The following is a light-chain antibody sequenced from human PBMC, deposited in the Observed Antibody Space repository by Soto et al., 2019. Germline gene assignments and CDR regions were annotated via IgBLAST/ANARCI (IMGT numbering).Light chain of an antibody. Sequence: DIQMTQSPSSLSASVGDRVTITCRASQTISIFLNWYQHKPGKPPTLLIYTASSLQSGVPSRFSGSGSGTDFTLTISSLQPEDFANYYCQKNFSSPSITFGQGTRLEIK. V-gene: IGKV1-39*01. CDR2: TAS. J-gene: IGKJ5*01. CDR1: QTISIF. CDR3: QKNFSSPSIT.